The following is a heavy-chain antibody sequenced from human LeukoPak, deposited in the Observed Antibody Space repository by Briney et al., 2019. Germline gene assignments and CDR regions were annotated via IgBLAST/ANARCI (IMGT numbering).Heavy chain of an antibody. Sequence: SGESLKISCKCSGYSFTSYWSGWVRQMPGKGLEWMGIIYPGDSDTRYSPSFQGPVTISTDKTISTAYLQWSSLKASDTAMYYCARRGNDYGDYPTDYWGQGTLVTVSS. V-gene: IGHV5-51*01. D-gene: IGHD4-17*01. CDR1: GYSFTSYW. CDR3: ARRGNDYGDYPTDY. CDR2: IYPGDSDT. J-gene: IGHJ4*02.